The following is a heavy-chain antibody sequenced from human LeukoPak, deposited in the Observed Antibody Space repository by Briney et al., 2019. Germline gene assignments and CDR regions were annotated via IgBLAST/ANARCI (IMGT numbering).Heavy chain of an antibody. CDR1: GYTFTGYH. CDR3: AKSSAYSGYEVDY. Sequence: ASVKVSCKASGYTFTGYHIHWVRQAPGQGLEWMGRINPNSGGTNYAQKFQGRVTMTRDTSISTAYMELSRLRSDDTAMYYCAKSSAYSGYEVDYWGQGSLVTVSS. CDR2: INPNSGGT. V-gene: IGHV1-2*06. D-gene: IGHD5-12*01. J-gene: IGHJ4*02.